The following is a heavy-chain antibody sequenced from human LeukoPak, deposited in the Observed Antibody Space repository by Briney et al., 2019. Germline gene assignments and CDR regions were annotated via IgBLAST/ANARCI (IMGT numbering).Heavy chain of an antibody. CDR3: ARDLPSDY. V-gene: IGHV3-48*01. CDR2: ISSSSSTI. Sequence: GGSLRLSCAASGFTFSSYSMNWVRQAPGKGLEWVSYISSSSSTIYYADSVKGRFTISRDNAKNSLYLQMNSLRAEDTAVYYCARDLPSDYWGQGTLVTASS. CDR1: GFTFSSYS. J-gene: IGHJ4*02.